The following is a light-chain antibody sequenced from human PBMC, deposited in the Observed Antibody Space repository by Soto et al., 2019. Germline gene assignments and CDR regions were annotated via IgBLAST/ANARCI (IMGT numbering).Light chain of an antibody. Sequence: QSVLTQPPSASGTPGQRVTISCSGSRSNIGSNTVNWYQQLPGTAPKLLIYSNNQRPSGVPDRFSGSKSGTSASLAISGLQSEDEADCYCAAWDDSLNGVVFGGGTKLTVL. V-gene: IGLV1-44*01. CDR1: RSNIGSNT. CDR2: SNN. CDR3: AAWDDSLNGVV. J-gene: IGLJ2*01.